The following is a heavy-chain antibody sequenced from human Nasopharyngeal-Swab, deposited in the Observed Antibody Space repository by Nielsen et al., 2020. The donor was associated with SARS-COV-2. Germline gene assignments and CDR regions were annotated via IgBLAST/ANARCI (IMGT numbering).Heavy chain of an antibody. D-gene: IGHD3-22*01. CDR3: ARSYYDSSGYYYFGY. Sequence: GESLKISCAASGFTFSRYDMHWVRQPTGKGLEWVSTIGTAGDTIYPGSVKGRFTISRENAKNSLYLQMNSLRVGDTAVYYCARSYYDSSGYYYFGYWGQGTLVTVSS. CDR2: IGTAGDT. J-gene: IGHJ4*02. V-gene: IGHV3-13*01. CDR1: GFTFSRYD.